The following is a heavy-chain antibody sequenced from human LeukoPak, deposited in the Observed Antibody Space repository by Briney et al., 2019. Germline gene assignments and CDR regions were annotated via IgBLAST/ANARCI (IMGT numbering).Heavy chain of an antibody. CDR3: ARASRVGATYYFDY. D-gene: IGHD1-26*01. V-gene: IGHV4-4*07. J-gene: IGHJ4*02. Sequence: PSETLSLTCTVSGGSISSYYWSWIRQPAGKGLEWIGRIYTSGSTNYNPSLKSRVTMSVDTSKNQFSLKLSSVTAADTAVYYRARASRVGATYYFDYWGQGTLVTVSS. CDR1: GGSISSYY. CDR2: IYTSGST.